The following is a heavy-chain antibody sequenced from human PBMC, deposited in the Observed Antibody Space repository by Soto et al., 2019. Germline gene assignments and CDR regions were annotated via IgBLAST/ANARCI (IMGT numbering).Heavy chain of an antibody. J-gene: IGHJ4*02. CDR3: ARSWSGYYKPFDY. D-gene: IGHD3-3*01. CDR1: VYTLPSYY. V-gene: IGHV1-46*01. Sequence: ASVPVSHKPSVYTLPSYYMQWVRQAPGQGLEWMGIINPSGGSTSYAQKFQGRVTMTRDTSTSTVYMELSSLRSEDTAVYYCARSWSGYYKPFDYWGQGTLVTVSS. CDR2: INPSGGST.